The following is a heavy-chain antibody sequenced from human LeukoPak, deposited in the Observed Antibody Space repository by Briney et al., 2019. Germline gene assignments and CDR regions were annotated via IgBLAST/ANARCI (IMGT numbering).Heavy chain of an antibody. CDR2: IYYSGST. Sequence: PSETLSLTCTVSGGSIGSFYWTWIRQPPGKGLEWIGYIYYSGSTNYNPSLKSRVTLSVDTSKNRFSLKLRSVTAADTAVYYCARAVNWFELWGQGTLVTVSS. CDR1: GGSIGSFY. V-gene: IGHV4-59*01. J-gene: IGHJ5*02. CDR3: ARAVNWFEL.